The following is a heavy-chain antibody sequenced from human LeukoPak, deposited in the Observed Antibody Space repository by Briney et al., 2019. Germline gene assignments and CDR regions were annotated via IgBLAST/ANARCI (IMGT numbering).Heavy chain of an antibody. Sequence: GGSLRLSCAASGFRFNNYGIHWVRQAPGKGLEWVAVTWYDGSNKYYADSVRDRFTVSRDNSKNTVYLQMNSLRVEDTAVYYCLKDEVYLDSGGYPTPDTTLDYWGQGTLVTVSS. J-gene: IGHJ4*02. CDR2: TWYDGSNK. CDR3: LKDEVYLDSGGYPTPDTTLDY. D-gene: IGHD3-22*01. V-gene: IGHV3-33*06. CDR1: GFRFNNYG.